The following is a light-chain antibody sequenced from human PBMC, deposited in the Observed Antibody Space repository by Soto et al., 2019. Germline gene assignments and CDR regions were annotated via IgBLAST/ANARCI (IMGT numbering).Light chain of an antibody. Sequence: DIVMTQSPATLSVSPGERATLSCRASQSVSSNLAWYQQKPGQAPRLLIYGASTRATAIPARFSGSGSGTEFTLIISSLQSEDFAVYYCQQYNNWPPYTFGQGTKLDIK. CDR3: QQYNNWPPYT. CDR2: GAS. CDR1: QSVSSN. V-gene: IGKV3-15*01. J-gene: IGKJ2*01.